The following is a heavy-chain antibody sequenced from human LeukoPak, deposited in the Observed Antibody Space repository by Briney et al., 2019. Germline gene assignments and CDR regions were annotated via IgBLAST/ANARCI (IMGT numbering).Heavy chain of an antibody. J-gene: IGHJ4*02. D-gene: IGHD5-18*01. Sequence: ASVKVSCKASGYTFTGYYMHWVRQAPGQGLEWMGWINPNSGGTNYAQKLQGRVTMTTDTSTSTAYMELRSLRSDDTAVYYCARDQLAAGSYGYRYWGQGTLVTVSS. V-gene: IGHV1-2*02. CDR2: INPNSGGT. CDR1: GYTFTGYY. CDR3: ARDQLAAGSYGYRY.